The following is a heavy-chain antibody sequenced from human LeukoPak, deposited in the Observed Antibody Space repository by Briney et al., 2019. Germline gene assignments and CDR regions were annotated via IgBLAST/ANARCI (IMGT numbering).Heavy chain of an antibody. V-gene: IGHV3-30*02. Sequence: SGGSLRLSCAASGFTFSSYGMHWVRQAPGKGLEWVAFIRYDGSNKYYADSVKGRFTISRDNSKNTLYLQMNSLRAEDTAVYYCAKEDKSVYGSGYDSGVYWGQGTLVTVSS. D-gene: IGHD5-12*01. CDR1: GFTFSSYG. J-gene: IGHJ4*02. CDR2: IRYDGSNK. CDR3: AKEDKSVYGSGYDSGVY.